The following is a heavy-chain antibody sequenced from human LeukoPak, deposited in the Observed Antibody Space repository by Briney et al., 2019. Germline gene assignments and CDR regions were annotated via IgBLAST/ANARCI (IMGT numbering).Heavy chain of an antibody. D-gene: IGHD2-2*01. V-gene: IGHV1-2*02. CDR2: MNPKNGGT. CDR3: ARCSVVVPAAINWFDP. CDR1: GYTFGDYY. Sequence: ASVKVSCKASGYTFGDYYMHWVRQAPGQGLEWMGWMNPKNGGTNYAQKFQGRVIMTRDTSINTAYMELSRLTSDDTAVYYCARCSVVVPAAINWFDPWGQGTLVTVSS. J-gene: IGHJ5*02.